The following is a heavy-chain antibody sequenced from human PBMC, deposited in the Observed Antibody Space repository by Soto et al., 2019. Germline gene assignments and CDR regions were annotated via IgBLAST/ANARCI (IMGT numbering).Heavy chain of an antibody. Sequence: QVQLVESGGGVVQPGGSLRLSCTTSGFTFNTYGMYWVRQAPGKGLEGVAIIWYDGSNKYYGDSVKGRFTISRDNSKNTLYLQMKSLRAEDTALYYCARGDCTGAYCYSWPFNYGVDVWGQGTTVTVSS. V-gene: IGHV3-33*08. D-gene: IGHD2-15*01. CDR1: GFTFNTYG. CDR3: ARGDCTGAYCYSWPFNYGVDV. J-gene: IGHJ6*02. CDR2: IWYDGSNK.